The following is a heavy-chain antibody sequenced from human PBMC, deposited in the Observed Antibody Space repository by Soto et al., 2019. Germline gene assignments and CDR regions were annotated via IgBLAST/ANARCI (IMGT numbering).Heavy chain of an antibody. CDR1: GFTFSDYY. V-gene: IGHV3-11*05. D-gene: IGHD4-17*01. CDR3: ARESATYGRDFDD. J-gene: IGHJ4*01. CDR2: ISSTGSYT. Sequence: PGGSLRLSCAPSGFTFSDYYMSWIRQAPGKGLEWVSYISSTGSYTNYADSVKGRFTISRDNAKNSLYMQMNSLRPEDTAVYYCARESATYGRDFDDWGHGTQVTFPQ.